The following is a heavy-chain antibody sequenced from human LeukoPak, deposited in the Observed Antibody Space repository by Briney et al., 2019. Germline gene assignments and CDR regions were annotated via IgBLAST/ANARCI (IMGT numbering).Heavy chain of an antibody. CDR1: GYSFTSYW. CDR3: ARQTLTTVTTDY. V-gene: IGHV5-51*01. D-gene: IGHD4-17*01. J-gene: IGHJ4*02. Sequence: GESLKISCKGSGYSFTSYWNGWVRQMPGKGLEWMGTVYPGDSDTRYSPSFQGQVTISADNSISTAYLQWSSLKASDTAMYYCARQTLTTVTTDYWGQGTLVTVSS. CDR2: VYPGDSDT.